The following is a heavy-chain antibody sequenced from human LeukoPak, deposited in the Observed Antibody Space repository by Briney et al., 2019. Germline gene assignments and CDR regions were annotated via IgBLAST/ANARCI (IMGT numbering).Heavy chain of an antibody. CDR2: IVVGSGNT. D-gene: IGHD3-3*01. CDR3: AAGRQIRFFPVGDAFDI. Sequence: ASVKVSCKASGFTFTSSAMQWVRQARGQRLEWIGWIVVGSGNTNYAQKFQERVTITRDMSTSTAYMALSRLRSEDTDVYYCAAGRQIRFFPVGDAFDIWGQGTMVTVSS. V-gene: IGHV1-58*02. J-gene: IGHJ3*02. CDR1: GFTFTSSA.